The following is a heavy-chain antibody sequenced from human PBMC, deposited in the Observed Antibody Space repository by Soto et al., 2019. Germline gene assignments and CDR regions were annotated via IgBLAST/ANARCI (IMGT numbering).Heavy chain of an antibody. Sequence: HPGGSLRLSCAASGFTFSSYAMSWVRQAPGKGLECVSAISGSGGSTYYADSVKGRFTISRDNSKNTLYLQMNSLRAEDTAVYYCAKKFCSGGICYNNAPLEVVAFWGQGTLATVSS. CDR1: GFTFSSYA. J-gene: IGHJ1*01. CDR3: AKKFCSGGICYNNAPLEVVAF. V-gene: IGHV3-23*01. D-gene: IGHD2-15*01. CDR2: ISGSGGST.